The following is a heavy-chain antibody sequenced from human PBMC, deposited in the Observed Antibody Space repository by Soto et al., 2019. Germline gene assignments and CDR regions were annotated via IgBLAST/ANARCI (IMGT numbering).Heavy chain of an antibody. Sequence: QVQLVQSGAEVKTPGSSVKVSCKASGGTFSSYAISWVRQAPGQGLEWMGGIIPIFGTANYAQKFQGRVTITADESTRTAYMELRRMRSEDTAVYYCARHSGTVLGVVIPQNGMDVWGQGTTVTVSS. J-gene: IGHJ6*02. D-gene: IGHD3-3*01. CDR2: IIPIFGTA. CDR3: ARHSGTVLGVVIPQNGMDV. CDR1: GGTFSSYA. V-gene: IGHV1-69*01.